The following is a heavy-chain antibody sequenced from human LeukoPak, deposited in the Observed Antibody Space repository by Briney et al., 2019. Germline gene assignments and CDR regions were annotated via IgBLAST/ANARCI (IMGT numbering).Heavy chain of an antibody. J-gene: IGHJ6*03. CDR3: ATASSSGFYYMDV. V-gene: IGHV1-46*01. CDR2: INPSGGST. CDR1: GYTFTSYY. Sequence: ASVKVSCKASGYTFTSYYMHWVRQAPGQGLEWMGIINPSGGSTSYAQKFQGRVTMTEDTSTDTAYMELSSLRSEDTAVYYCATASSSGFYYMDVWGKGTTVTVSS. D-gene: IGHD3-22*01.